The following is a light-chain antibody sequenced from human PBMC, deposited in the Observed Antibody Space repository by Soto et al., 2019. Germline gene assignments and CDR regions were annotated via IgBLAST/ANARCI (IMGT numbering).Light chain of an antibody. V-gene: IGKV1-5*03. J-gene: IGKJ1*01. Sequence: DIQMTQSPSTLSASVGDRVTITCRASQSISSWLAWYQQKPGKAPKLLIYKASSLESGVPSRFSGSGSGTEFTLTISSLQPDDFATYYCHQYNSYWTFAQGTKVEIK. CDR2: KAS. CDR1: QSISSW. CDR3: HQYNSYWT.